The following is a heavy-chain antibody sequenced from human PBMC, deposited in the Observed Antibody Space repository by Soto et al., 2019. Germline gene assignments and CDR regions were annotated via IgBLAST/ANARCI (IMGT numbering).Heavy chain of an antibody. J-gene: IGHJ3*01. D-gene: IGHD6-19*01. Sequence: GGSLGLSCAASGFTFSSYAMSWVRQAPGKGLEWVSAISGSGGSTYYADSVKGRFTISRDNSKNTLYLQMNSLRAEDTAVYYCAKDIYPQAVASTHDAFDFWGQGTMVTVSS. CDR2: ISGSGGST. CDR1: GFTFSSYA. CDR3: AKDIYPQAVASTHDAFDF. V-gene: IGHV3-23*01.